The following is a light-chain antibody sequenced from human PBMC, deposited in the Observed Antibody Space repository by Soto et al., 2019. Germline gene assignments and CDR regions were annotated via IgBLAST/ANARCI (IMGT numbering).Light chain of an antibody. CDR2: GAS. J-gene: IGKJ2*01. CDR3: QQYGSSPYT. Sequence: EIVLTQSPGTLSLSPGERATLSCRASQSVSSSYLAWYQQKPGQAPRLLIYGASSRATGIPDRFSGSGSGTDFTLPISRLEPEDFAVYYCQQYGSSPYTFGQGTTLEL. CDR1: QSVSSSY. V-gene: IGKV3-20*01.